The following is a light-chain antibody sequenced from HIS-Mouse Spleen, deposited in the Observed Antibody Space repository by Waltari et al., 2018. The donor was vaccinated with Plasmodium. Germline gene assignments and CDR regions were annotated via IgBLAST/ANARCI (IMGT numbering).Light chain of an antibody. CDR2: GKN. CDR3: NSRDSSGNHLV. V-gene: IGLV3-19*01. J-gene: IGLJ2*01. CDR1: SLRSYY. Sequence: SSELTQDPAVSVALGQTVRITCQGYSLRSYYANWYQQKPGQAPGLVIYGKNNRPSGIPDRFSGSSSGNTASLTITGAQAEDEADYYCNSRDSSGNHLVFGGGTKLTVL.